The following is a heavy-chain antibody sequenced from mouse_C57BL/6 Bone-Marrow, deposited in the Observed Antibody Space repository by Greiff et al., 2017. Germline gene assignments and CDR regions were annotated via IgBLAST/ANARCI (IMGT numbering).Heavy chain of an antibody. Sequence: QVQLQQSGAELVRPGTSVKVSCKASGYAFTNHLIEWVKQRPGQGLEWIGVINPGSGGTNYNEKFKGKATLTADKSSSTAYMQLSSLTSEDAAVYFCGRSKNWDSWFAYWGQGTLVTVSA. D-gene: IGHD4-1*01. CDR3: GRSKNWDSWFAY. CDR2: INPGSGGT. V-gene: IGHV1-54*01. J-gene: IGHJ3*01. CDR1: GYAFTNHL.